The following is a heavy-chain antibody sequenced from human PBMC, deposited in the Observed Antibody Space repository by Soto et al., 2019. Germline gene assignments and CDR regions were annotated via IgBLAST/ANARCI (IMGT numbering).Heavy chain of an antibody. CDR2: ISAYNGNT. D-gene: IGHD6-13*01. CDR1: GYSFTSYG. J-gene: IGHJ4*02. CDR3: ARDQRYSSMDY. Sequence: GESLKISCKGSGYSFTSYGISSVRQAPGQGLEWMGWISAYNGNTNYAQKLQGRVTMTTDTSTSTAYMELRSLRSDDTAVYYCARDQRYSSMDYWGQGTLVTVSS. V-gene: IGHV1-18*01.